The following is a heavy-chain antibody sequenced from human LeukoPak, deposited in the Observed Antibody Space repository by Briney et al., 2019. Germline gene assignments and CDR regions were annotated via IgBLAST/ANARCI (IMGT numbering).Heavy chain of an antibody. CDR1: GGTFSSYA. Sequence: ASVKVSCNASGGTFSSYAISWVRQAPGQGLEWMGRIIPIFGTANYAQKFQGRVTITTDESTSTAYMELSSLRSEDTAVYYCAIHGLAARHSAYYYYYMDVWGKGTTVTVSS. D-gene: IGHD6-6*01. CDR2: IIPIFGTA. V-gene: IGHV1-69*05. CDR3: AIHGLAARHSAYYYYYMDV. J-gene: IGHJ6*03.